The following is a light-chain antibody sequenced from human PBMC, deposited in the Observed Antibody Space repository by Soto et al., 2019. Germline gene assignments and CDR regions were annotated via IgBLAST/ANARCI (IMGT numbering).Light chain of an antibody. CDR3: QQYDTSPPST. Sequence: EIVLTQSPGTLSLSPGERATLSCRASQSVSSSYLAWYQRKPGQAPRLLINGASSRATGIPDRFSGSGSGTDFTLTISRLEPEDFAVYYCQQYDTSPPSTFGQGTRLEIK. J-gene: IGKJ5*01. CDR2: GAS. CDR1: QSVSSSY. V-gene: IGKV3-20*01.